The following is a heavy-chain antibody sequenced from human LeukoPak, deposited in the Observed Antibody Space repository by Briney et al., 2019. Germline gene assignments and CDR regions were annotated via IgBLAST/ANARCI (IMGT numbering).Heavy chain of an antibody. CDR2: IKQDGSEK. J-gene: IGHJ4*02. D-gene: IGHD3-22*01. V-gene: IGHV3-7*01. Sequence: GGSLRLSCAASGFTFSSYWMSWVRQAPGKGLEWVANIKQDGSEKYYVDSVEGRFTISRDNAKNSLYLQMNSLRAEDTAVYYCARDIDYYDSSGYPTLDYWGQGTLVTVSS. CDR3: ARDIDYYDSSGYPTLDY. CDR1: GFTFSSYW.